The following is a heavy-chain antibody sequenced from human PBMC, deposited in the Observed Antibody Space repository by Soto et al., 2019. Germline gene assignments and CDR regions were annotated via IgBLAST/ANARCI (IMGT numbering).Heavy chain of an antibody. Sequence: XSVKLACKAVGYTFTNYYVQWVRQAPGQGLEWLGVIHPDGGHTTYSQKFQDRVTMTRDTFTSTVYMELSSLRSEDTAVYYCARGDNDYWGQGTLVPVPS. J-gene: IGHJ4*02. V-gene: IGHV1-46*01. CDR3: ARGDNDY. CDR1: GYTFTNYY. CDR2: IHPDGGHT.